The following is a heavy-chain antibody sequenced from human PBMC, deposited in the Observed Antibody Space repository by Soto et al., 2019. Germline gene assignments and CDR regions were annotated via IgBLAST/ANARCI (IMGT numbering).Heavy chain of an antibody. CDR1: GFTFSTSG. V-gene: IGHV3-23*01. J-gene: IGHJ3*02. CDR2: ISGSGDYT. D-gene: IGHD4-17*01. Sequence: EVQLLESGGGLVQPGGSLRLSCAASGFTFSTSGMSWVRQAPGKGLEWVSSISGSGDYTNYADSVKGRFTISRDNSKNTLYLQINSLTAEDTAVYYCANHGGFDIWGQGTMVPVSS. CDR3: ANHGGFDI.